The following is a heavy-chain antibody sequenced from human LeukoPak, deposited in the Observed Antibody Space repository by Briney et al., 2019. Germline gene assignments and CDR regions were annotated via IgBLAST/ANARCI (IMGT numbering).Heavy chain of an antibody. D-gene: IGHD3-9*01. J-gene: IGHJ6*03. CDR1: GFTFSSYG. Sequence: PGGSLRLSCAASGFTFSSYGMHWVRQAPGKGLEWVAFIRYDGSNKYYADSVKGRFTISRDNSKNTLYLQMNSLRAEDTAVYYCAKDRRRYFDWSDNQYYYYYYMDVWGKGTTVTISS. CDR2: IRYDGSNK. V-gene: IGHV3-30*02. CDR3: AKDRRRYFDWSDNQYYYYYYMDV.